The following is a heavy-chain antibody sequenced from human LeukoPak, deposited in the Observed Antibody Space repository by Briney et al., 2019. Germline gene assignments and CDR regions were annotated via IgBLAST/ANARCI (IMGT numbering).Heavy chain of an antibody. CDR3: ARVGSAAATADY. D-gene: IGHD6-25*01. Sequence: ASVTVSCTASGYTFTTYYMHWMRQAPGQGPEWMGIINPRGGSTDYARTFQGRITMTSDTSTSTVYMELNSLTSDDTAIYFCARVGSAAATADYWGQGTLVTVSS. V-gene: IGHV1-46*01. CDR2: INPRGGST. J-gene: IGHJ4*02. CDR1: GYTFTTYY.